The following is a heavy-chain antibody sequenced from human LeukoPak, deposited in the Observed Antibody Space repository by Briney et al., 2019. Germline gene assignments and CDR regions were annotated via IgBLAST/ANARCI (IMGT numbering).Heavy chain of an antibody. Sequence: ASVKVSCKASGYTFTSYGITWVRQAPGQGLEWMGWISAHNGKTNYAQKFQGRVTMTTDTPTSTAYMELRSLRSDDTAVDYCARGDVVVSAAVRFDPWGQGTLVTVSS. CDR1: GYTFTSYG. J-gene: IGHJ5*02. D-gene: IGHD2-2*01. CDR3: ARGDVVVSAAVRFDP. V-gene: IGHV1-18*01. CDR2: ISAHNGKT.